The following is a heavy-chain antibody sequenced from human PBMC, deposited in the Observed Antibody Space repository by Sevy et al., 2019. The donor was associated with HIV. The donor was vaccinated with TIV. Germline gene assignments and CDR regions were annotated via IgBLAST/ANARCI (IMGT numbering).Heavy chain of an antibody. CDR3: ARAYDSSGFHTTDWFDP. V-gene: IGHV1-8*01. CDR1: GYTFTSYD. Sequence: ASVKVSCKGSGYTFTSYDINWVRQATGQGLEWMGWMNPNSGNKGYAQMFQGRVTMTRNTSISTAYMEMSSLRSEDTAVYYCARAYDSSGFHTTDWFDPWGQGTLVTVSS. J-gene: IGHJ5*02. CDR2: MNPNSGNK. D-gene: IGHD3-22*01.